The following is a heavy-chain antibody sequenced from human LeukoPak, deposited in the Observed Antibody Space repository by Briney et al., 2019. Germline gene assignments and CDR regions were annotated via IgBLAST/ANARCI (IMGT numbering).Heavy chain of an antibody. CDR2: IKQEGSEK. CDR1: GFTFSSYW. CDR3: ARNLLYYYDSSGYSAFDI. D-gene: IGHD3-22*01. V-gene: IGHV3-7*03. J-gene: IGHJ3*02. Sequence: GGSLRLSCAASGFTFSSYWMSWVRQAPGKGLEGVANIKQEGSEKYYVDSVKGRLTISRDNAKNSLYLQMNSLRAEDTAVYYCARNLLYYYDSSGYSAFDIWGQGTMVTVSS.